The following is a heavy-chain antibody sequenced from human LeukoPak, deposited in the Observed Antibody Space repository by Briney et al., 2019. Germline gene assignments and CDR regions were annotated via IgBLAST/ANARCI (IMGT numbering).Heavy chain of an antibody. Sequence: PGGSLRLSCAASGFTFSSYEMNWVRQAPGKGLEWVSYISVSGSARQYADSVKGRFTVSRDNAENSPYLQMNSLRAEDTGVYYCARGPYSSNWYVDYWGQGTLVTVAS. V-gene: IGHV3-48*03. CDR3: ARGPYSSNWYVDY. D-gene: IGHD6-13*01. CDR2: ISVSGSAR. CDR1: GFTFSSYE. J-gene: IGHJ4*02.